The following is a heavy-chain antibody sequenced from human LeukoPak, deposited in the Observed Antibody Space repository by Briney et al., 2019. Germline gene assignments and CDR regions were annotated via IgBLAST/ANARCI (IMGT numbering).Heavy chain of an antibody. Sequence: GASVKVSCKASGYTFTNYAMVWLRQAPEQGLEWMGWINTDTRNPTYAQGFTGRFVFSLDTSVGTAYLQINNLEADDTAVYYCARPTGHCSSITCYPHYWGQGTLVTVSS. CDR3: ARPTGHCSSITCYPHY. D-gene: IGHD2-2*01. CDR2: INTDTRNP. CDR1: GYTFTNYA. V-gene: IGHV7-4-1*02. J-gene: IGHJ4*02.